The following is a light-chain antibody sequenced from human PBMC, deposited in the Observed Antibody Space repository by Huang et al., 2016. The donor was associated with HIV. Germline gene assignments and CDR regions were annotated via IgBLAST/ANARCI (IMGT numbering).Light chain of an antibody. CDR3: QQYNDFRST. V-gene: IGKV3-15*01. J-gene: IGKJ3*01. Sequence: ETVMTQSPVTLSVSPGDRASLSCRSSQIVSSHLAWYQQKPGQAPRLRSYAASTRATGVPARFSGIGAGTEFTLTISTLQSEDSSVYYCQQYNDFRSTFGPGTRVEIK. CDR2: AAS. CDR1: QIVSSH.